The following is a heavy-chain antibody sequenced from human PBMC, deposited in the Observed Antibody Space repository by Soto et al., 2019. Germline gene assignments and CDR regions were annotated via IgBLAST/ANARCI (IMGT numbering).Heavy chain of an antibody. J-gene: IGHJ4*02. D-gene: IGHD6-13*01. V-gene: IGHV4-31*02. CDR1: VGSISSAAYH. CDR2: IYYNGTT. CDR3: ARYRFSGSWSKFEY. Sequence: PXETLSLTCTFSVGSISSAAYHCSWIRQHPWKGLEWIGFIYYNGTTSYKPSLQSRISISLDTSKSQFSLRLTSVTAADTAVYYCARYRFSGSWSKFEYWGQGTLFSVS.